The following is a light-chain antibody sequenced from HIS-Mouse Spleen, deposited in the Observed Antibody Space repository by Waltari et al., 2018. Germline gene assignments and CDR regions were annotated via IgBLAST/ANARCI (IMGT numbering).Light chain of an antibody. CDR2: WAS. Sequence: DIVMTQSPDSLAVSLGERATFNCKSSQSVLYRSNNKNYLAWYQQKPGQPPKLLIYWASTRESGVPDRFSGSGSGTDFTLTISSLQAEDVAVYYCQQYYSTPFTFGPGTKVDIK. J-gene: IGKJ3*01. V-gene: IGKV4-1*01. CDR3: QQYYSTPFT. CDR1: QSVLYRSNNKNY.